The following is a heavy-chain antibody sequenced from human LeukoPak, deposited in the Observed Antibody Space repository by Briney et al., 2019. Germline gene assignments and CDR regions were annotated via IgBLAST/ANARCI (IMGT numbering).Heavy chain of an antibody. CDR2: LYTSGST. J-gene: IGHJ6*03. V-gene: IGHV4-61*02. CDR1: GGSISSGSYY. CDR3: ASTYYYYYMDV. Sequence: SETLSLTCTVSGGSISSGSYYWSWIRQPAGKGLEWIGRLYTSGSTNYNPSLKSRVTISVDTSKNQFSLKLSSVTAADTAVYYCASTYYYYYMDVWGKGTTVTISS.